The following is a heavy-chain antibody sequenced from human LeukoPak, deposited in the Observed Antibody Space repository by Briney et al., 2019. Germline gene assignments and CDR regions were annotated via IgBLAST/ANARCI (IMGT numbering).Heavy chain of an antibody. CDR3: ARHGSRVMATIEDS. J-gene: IGHJ4*02. CDR1: GGSISSSSYY. V-gene: IGHV4-39*01. D-gene: IGHD5-12*01. CDR2: IYYSGST. Sequence: PSETLSLTCTVSGGSISSSSYYWGWIRQPPGKGLEWIVSIYYSGSTYYNPSLKSRVTISVDTSKNQFSLKLSSVTAADTAVYYCARHGSRVMATIEDSWGQGTLVIVSS.